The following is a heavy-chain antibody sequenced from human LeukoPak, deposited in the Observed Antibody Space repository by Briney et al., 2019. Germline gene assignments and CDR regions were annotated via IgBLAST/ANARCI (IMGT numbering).Heavy chain of an antibody. CDR2: INPNSGGT. D-gene: IGHD6-19*01. CDR3: ATDHLAVAGRFQH. V-gene: IGHV1-2*02. J-gene: IGHJ1*01. CDR1: GYTFTGYY. Sequence: ASVKVSCKASGYTFTGYYMHWVRQAPGQGPEWMGWINPNSGGTNYAQKFQGRVTMTEDTSTDTAYMELSSLRSEDTAVYYCATDHLAVAGRFQHWGQGTLVTVSS.